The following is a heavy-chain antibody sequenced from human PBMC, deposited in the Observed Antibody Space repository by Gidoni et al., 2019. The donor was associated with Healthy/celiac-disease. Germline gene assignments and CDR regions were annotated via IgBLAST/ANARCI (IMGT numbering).Heavy chain of an antibody. V-gene: IGHV3-21*01. D-gene: IGHD3-22*01. CDR3: ARDKPVHYYDSSGYYYEFDY. CDR1: GFTFSSYS. J-gene: IGHJ4*02. Sequence: EVQLVESGGGLVKPGGSLRLSCAASGFTFSSYSMNWVRQAPGKGLEWVSSISSSGSTIYYADSVKGRFTISRDNAKNSLYLQMNSLRAEDTAVYYCARDKPVHYYDSSGYYYEFDYWGQGTLVTVSS. CDR2: ISSSGSTI.